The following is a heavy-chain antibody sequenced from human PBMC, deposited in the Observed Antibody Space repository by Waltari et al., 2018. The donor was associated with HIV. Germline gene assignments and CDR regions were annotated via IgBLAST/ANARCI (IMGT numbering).Heavy chain of an antibody. J-gene: IGHJ5*02. CDR2: MNPNRGNT. Sequence: QVQLVQSGAEVKKPGASVKVSCKASGYTFTSYDITWVRQATGQGLEWMGWMNPNRGNTGYAQKFQGRVTMTRNTSISTAYMELSSLRSEDTAVYYCASSHDYGDFIPPWGQGTLVTVSS. V-gene: IGHV1-8*01. CDR1: GYTFTSYD. D-gene: IGHD4-17*01. CDR3: ASSHDYGDFIPP.